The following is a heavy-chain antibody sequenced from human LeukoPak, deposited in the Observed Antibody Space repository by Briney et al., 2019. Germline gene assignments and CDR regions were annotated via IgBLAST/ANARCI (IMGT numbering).Heavy chain of an antibody. J-gene: IGHJ3*02. D-gene: IGHD3-3*01. V-gene: IGHV3-20*04. CDR3: ARDPIGVEDAFDI. CDR2: INWNGGST. CDR1: GFTFDDKA. Sequence: GGSLRLSCAASGFTFDDKAMLWVRQGPGKGLEWVSGINWNGGSTGYADSVKGRFTISRDNAKNSLYLQMNSLSAEDTAVYYCARDPIGVEDAFDIWGQGTLVTVSS.